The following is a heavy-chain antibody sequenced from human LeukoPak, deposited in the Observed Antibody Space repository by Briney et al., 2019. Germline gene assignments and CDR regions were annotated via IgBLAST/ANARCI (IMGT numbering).Heavy chain of an antibody. CDR1: GFTVSGTY. D-gene: IGHD3-10*01. J-gene: IGHJ4*02. V-gene: IGHV3-53*01. CDR3: AREGFYGSGSSPTFYFDY. CDR2: IYSGGKT. Sequence: GGSLRLSCAASGFTVSGTYMSWVRQAPGKGLEWVSVIYSGGKTYYADSVKGRFTISRDNSKNTLYLQMNSLRAGDTAVYYCAREGFYGSGSSPTFYFDYWGQGTLVTVSS.